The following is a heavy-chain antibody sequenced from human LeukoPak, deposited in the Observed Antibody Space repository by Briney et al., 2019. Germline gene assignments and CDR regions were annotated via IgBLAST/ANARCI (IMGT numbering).Heavy chain of an antibody. Sequence: PGGSLRLSCAASGFTFSNYWMHWVRQAPGKGLVWVSRINSDGSGTSYADSVKGRFTISRDNAKNSLYLQMNSLRAEDTALYYCAKEMGDYYDSSGPFDYWGQGTLVTVSS. CDR3: AKEMGDYYDSSGPFDY. CDR1: GFTFSNYW. J-gene: IGHJ4*02. V-gene: IGHV3-74*01. D-gene: IGHD3-22*01. CDR2: INSDGSGT.